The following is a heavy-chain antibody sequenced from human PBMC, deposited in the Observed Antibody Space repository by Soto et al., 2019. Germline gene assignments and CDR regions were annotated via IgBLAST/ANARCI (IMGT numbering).Heavy chain of an antibody. CDR3: ARDRIAAARSLDYYYGMDV. D-gene: IGHD6-13*01. J-gene: IGHJ6*02. CDR1: GYIFTSYY. V-gene: IGHV1-46*01. Sequence: ASVKVSCKASGYIFTSYYMHWVRQAPGQGLEWMGIINPSGGSTSYAQKFQGRVTMTRDTSTSTVYMELSSLRSEDTAVYYCARDRIAAARSLDYYYGMDVWGQGTTVTVSS. CDR2: INPSGGST.